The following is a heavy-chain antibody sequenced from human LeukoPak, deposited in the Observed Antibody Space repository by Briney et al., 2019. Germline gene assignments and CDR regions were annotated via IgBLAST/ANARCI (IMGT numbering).Heavy chain of an antibody. CDR2: LFYSGST. V-gene: IGHV4-59*01. CDR1: CGSISSYY. CDR3: ATVAVIRGVTYFDY. D-gene: IGHD3-10*01. Sequence: TSETLSLTCTVSCGSISSYYWSWIRQPPGKGLEWIAYLFYSGSTDYNPSLERRVTISVDTSKNQFSLKLRSVTAADTAVYYCATVAVIRGVTYFDYWGQGTLVSVSS. J-gene: IGHJ4*02.